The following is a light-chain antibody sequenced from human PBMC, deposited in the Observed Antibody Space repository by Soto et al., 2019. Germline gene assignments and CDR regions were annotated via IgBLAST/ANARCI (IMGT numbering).Light chain of an antibody. CDR2: DVT. CDR3: SSFTISNTRV. J-gene: IGLJ2*01. V-gene: IGLV2-14*03. CDR1: SSDVGAYNY. Sequence: QSVLTQPASVSGSPGQSITISCTGTSSDVGAYNYVSWYQQHPDKAPKLIIYDVTNRPSGVSNRLSGSKSGNTASLTISGLQAEDEADYYCSSFTISNTRVFGGGTQLTVL.